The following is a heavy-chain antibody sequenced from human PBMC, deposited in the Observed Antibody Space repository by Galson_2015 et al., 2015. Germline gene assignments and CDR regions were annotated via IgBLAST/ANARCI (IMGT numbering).Heavy chain of an antibody. D-gene: IGHD2-21*02. CDR3: ARGRTARMAGGGFDS. Sequence: SLRLSCAASGFTFSSHAMHWVRQAPGKGLAWVSSISYDANSEHYADSVKGRFTISKNNSSSTMYLQINSLRPEDTAEYFCARGRTARMAGGGFDSWGQGSLVTVSS. CDR1: GFTFSSHA. CDR2: ISYDANSE. J-gene: IGHJ4*02. V-gene: IGHV3-30-3*01.